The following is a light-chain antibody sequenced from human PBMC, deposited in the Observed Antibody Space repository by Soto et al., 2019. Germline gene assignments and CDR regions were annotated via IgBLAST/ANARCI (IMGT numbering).Light chain of an antibody. J-gene: IGKJ1*01. CDR2: GAS. CDR1: QSVSSN. V-gene: IGKV3-20*01. CDR3: QQYGSPGT. Sequence: EIVMTQSPATRSVSPGERATLSGRASQSVSSNLAWYQQKPGQAPSLLIYGASNRATGIPDRFSGSGSGTDSTLTISRLEPDDFAVYYCQQYGSPGTFGQGTKVDIK.